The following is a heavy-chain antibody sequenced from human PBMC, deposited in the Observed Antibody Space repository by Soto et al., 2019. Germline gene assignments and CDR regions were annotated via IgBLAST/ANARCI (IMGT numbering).Heavy chain of an antibody. Sequence: SDTLSLTCAVSGDSMTRSVWWTWVRQPPGKWLEGFGEVFHTGNTNYNPSLKSRVTMSVDKSTNEFSLKVTSVTAADTPIYYFARKAWVRFDYWGQGALVTVSS. CDR3: ARKAWVRFDY. CDR1: GDSMTRSVW. V-gene: IGHV4-4*02. J-gene: IGHJ4*02. D-gene: IGHD7-27*01. CDR2: VFHTGNT.